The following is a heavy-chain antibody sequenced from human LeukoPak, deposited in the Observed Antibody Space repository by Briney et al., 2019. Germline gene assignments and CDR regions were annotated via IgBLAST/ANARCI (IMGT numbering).Heavy chain of an antibody. CDR1: GISFNNYG. CDR2: ISNGGHHT. Sequence: GGSLRLSCAASGISFNNYGMSWVCQAPGKGLEWVSSISNGGHHTYYADSVRGRFTISRDNSKNTLYLQMDSLRAADTAVYYCAKVISSYSGYDSYWGQGTLVTVSS. J-gene: IGHJ4*02. V-gene: IGHV3-23*01. CDR3: AKVISSYSGYDSY. D-gene: IGHD5-12*01.